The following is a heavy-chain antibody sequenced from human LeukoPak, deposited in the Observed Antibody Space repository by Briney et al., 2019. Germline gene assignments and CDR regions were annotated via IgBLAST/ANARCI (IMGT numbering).Heavy chain of an antibody. D-gene: IGHD6-19*01. J-gene: IGHJ4*02. V-gene: IGHV1-69*04. Sequence: SVKVSCKASGGTFSSYAISWVRQAPGQGLEWMGRIIPILGIANYAQKFQGRVTITADKSTSTAYMELSSLRSEDTAVYYCAKDLVVAGHSELIDYWGQGTLVTVSS. CDR2: IIPILGIA. CDR1: GGTFSSYA. CDR3: AKDLVVAGHSELIDY.